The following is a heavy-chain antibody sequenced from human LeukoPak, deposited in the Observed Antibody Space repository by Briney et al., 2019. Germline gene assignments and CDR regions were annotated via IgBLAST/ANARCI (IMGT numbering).Heavy chain of an antibody. V-gene: IGHV3-30*04. CDR1: GFTFSSYA. D-gene: IGHD3-22*01. J-gene: IGHJ4*02. Sequence: GGSLRLSCAASGFTFSSYAMHWVRQAPGKGLEWVAVISYDGSNKYYADSVKGRFTISRDNSKNTLYLQMNSPRAEDTAVYYCARAYYYDSSDYYLWDYWGQGTLVTVSS. CDR3: ARAYYYDSSDYYLWDY. CDR2: ISYDGSNK.